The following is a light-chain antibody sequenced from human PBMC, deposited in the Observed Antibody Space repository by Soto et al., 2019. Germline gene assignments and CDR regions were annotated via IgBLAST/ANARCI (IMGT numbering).Light chain of an antibody. CDR3: QEANSFPRLT. CDR2: AAS. V-gene: IGKV1-12*01. J-gene: IGKJ3*01. Sequence: DIQMTQSPSSVSASVGDRVTITCRASQGISSWLAWYQQRPGKAPKLLIYAASSLQSGVPARFRGSGSGTDFTLTISSLKPEDYGTYDCQEANSFPRLTFGRGTKVDIK. CDR1: QGISSW.